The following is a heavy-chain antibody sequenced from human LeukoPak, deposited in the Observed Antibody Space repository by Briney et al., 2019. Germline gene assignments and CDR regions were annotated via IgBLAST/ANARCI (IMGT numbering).Heavy chain of an antibody. Sequence: RSSETLSLTCAVYGGSFSGYYWSWIRQPPGKGLEWIGEINHSGSTNYNPSLKSRVTISVDTSKNQFSLKLSSVTAADTAVYYCARDRYFDWLPLDYWGQGTLVTVSS. V-gene: IGHV4-34*01. J-gene: IGHJ4*02. CDR2: INHSGST. CDR1: GGSFSGYY. CDR3: ARDRYFDWLPLDY. D-gene: IGHD3-9*01.